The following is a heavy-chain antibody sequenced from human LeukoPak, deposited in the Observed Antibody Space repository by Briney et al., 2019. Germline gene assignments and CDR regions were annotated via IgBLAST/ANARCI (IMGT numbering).Heavy chain of an antibody. CDR3: VKDRDSGYDSLDS. Sequence: GGSLRLSCSASGFIFSNFAMHWVRQAAGTGLEYVSALSSNGGRTYYADSVKGRFTISRDNSKNTLYLQMSSLRAEDTAVYYCVKDRDSGYDSLDSWGQGILVTVSS. J-gene: IGHJ4*02. D-gene: IGHD5-12*01. V-gene: IGHV3-64D*06. CDR1: GFIFSNFA. CDR2: LSSNGGRT.